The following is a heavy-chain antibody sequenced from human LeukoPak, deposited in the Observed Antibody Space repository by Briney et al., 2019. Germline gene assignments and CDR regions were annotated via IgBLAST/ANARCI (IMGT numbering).Heavy chain of an antibody. CDR1: GGSFSGYY. V-gene: IGHV4-34*01. J-gene: IGHJ4*02. Sequence: SETLSLTCAVYGGSFSGYYWSWIRQPPGKGLEWIGEINQSGSTNYNPSLKSRVTISVDTSKNQFSLKLSSVTAADTAVYYCAGSGYSSSWYGPIWDYWGQGTLVTVSS. CDR2: INQSGST. CDR3: AGSGYSSSWYGPIWDY. D-gene: IGHD6-13*01.